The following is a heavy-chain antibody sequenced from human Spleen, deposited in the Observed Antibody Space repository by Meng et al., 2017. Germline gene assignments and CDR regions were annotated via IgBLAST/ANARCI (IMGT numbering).Heavy chain of an antibody. D-gene: IGHD3-10*01. CDR1: GYSITGSYN. J-gene: IGHJ4*02. Sequence: GSLRLSCAVSGYSITGSYNWGWIRQSPGKGLEWIGSIYQSGSTYYNPSLKSRVTMSADTSKNQFSLKLTSVTAADTAVYYCANYGSGGLDYWGRGTLVTVSS. CDR3: ANYGSGGLDY. CDR2: IYQSGST. V-gene: IGHV4-38-2*01.